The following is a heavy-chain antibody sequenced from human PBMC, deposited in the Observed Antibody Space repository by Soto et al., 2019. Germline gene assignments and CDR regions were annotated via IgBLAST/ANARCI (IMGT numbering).Heavy chain of an antibody. CDR1: GGSFSGYY. Sequence: PSETLSLTCAVYGGSFSGYYWSWIRQPPGKGLEWIGEINHSGSTNYNPSLKSRVTISVDTSKNQFSLKLSSVTAADTAVYYCARGLAAEAFDPWGQGTLVTVSS. J-gene: IGHJ5*02. CDR2: INHSGST. V-gene: IGHV4-34*01. CDR3: ARGLAAEAFDP. D-gene: IGHD6-13*01.